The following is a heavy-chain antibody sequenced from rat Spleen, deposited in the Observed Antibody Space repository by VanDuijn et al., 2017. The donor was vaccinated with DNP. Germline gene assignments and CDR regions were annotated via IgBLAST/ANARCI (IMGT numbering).Heavy chain of an antibody. V-gene: IGHV5-19*01. CDR3: TQTGDPGMTGFDY. J-gene: IGHJ2*01. Sequence: EVQLVESGGGLVQPGRSLKLSCAASGITFSNSGMHWIRQAPTKGLEWVAAISPSGSRPYSPDSVKGRFTISRDTAKSSLYLQMDSLRSEDTATYYCTQTGDPGMTGFDYWGQGVLVTVSS. CDR2: ISPSGSRP. D-gene: IGHD1-4*01. CDR1: GITFSNSG.